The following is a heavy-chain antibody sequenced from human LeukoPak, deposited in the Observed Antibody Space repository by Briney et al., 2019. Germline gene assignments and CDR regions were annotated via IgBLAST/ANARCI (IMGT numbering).Heavy chain of an antibody. CDR3: ARDIAPPTDFYYMDV. CDR2: IYTSGST. CDR1: GGSISSYY. V-gene: IGHV4-4*07. Sequence: SETLSLTCTVSGGSISSYYWSWIRQPAGKGLEWIGRIYTSGSTYYNPSLKSRVTMSVDTSKNQFSLKLSSVTAADTAVYYCARDIAPPTDFYYMDVWGKGTTVTVSS. D-gene: IGHD2-15*01. J-gene: IGHJ6*03.